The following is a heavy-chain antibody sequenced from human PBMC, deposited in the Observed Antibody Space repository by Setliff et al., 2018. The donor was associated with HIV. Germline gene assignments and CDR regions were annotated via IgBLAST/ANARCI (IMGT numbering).Heavy chain of an antibody. D-gene: IGHD3-9*01. Sequence: NPGGSLRLSCAASGFTFSNAWMSWVRQAPRKGLEWLARIKSKSDGGTTSYAAPVKDRFTISRDDSRNTLYLQMNSMKSDDTATYYCVGHYYDPLTGYYVWFFDVWGRGTLVTVSS. J-gene: IGHJ2*01. V-gene: IGHV3-15*05. CDR2: IKSKSDGGTT. CDR1: GFTFSNAW. CDR3: VGHYYDPLTGYYVWFFDV.